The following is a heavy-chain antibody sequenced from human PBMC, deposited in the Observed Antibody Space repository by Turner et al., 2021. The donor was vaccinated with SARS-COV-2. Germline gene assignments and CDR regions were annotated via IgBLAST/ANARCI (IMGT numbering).Heavy chain of an antibody. CDR2: ISPNSGGT. J-gene: IGHJ3*02. V-gene: IGHV1-2*04. CDR3: ARVAFDISPDAFDI. CDR1: GYTFTDYY. Sequence: QEQLVHSGAVLTDPGASLKVSCTTSGYTFTDYYLHRVRQDPGQGLEWIGWISPNSGGTHYARKFQGWVTMTRDTSVSVVYLELSRLKSDDTAVYYCARVAFDISPDAFDIWGQGTMVTVSS. D-gene: IGHD3-22*01.